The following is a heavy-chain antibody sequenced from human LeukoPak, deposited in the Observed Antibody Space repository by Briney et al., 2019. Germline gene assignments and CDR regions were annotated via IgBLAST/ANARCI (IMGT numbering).Heavy chain of an antibody. D-gene: IGHD6-25*01. V-gene: IGHV4-38-2*01. CDR1: GSSINTGYY. Sequence: KPSETLSLTCAVSGSSINTGYYWGWIRPPPGKGLEWIANIYHTGSTNYNPSLSSRVTISIDTAKNQFSLKLTSVTAADTAVYYCARRGRNSSGWQDYLWGQGTLVTVSS. CDR2: IYHTGST. CDR3: ARRGRNSSGWQDYL. J-gene: IGHJ4*02.